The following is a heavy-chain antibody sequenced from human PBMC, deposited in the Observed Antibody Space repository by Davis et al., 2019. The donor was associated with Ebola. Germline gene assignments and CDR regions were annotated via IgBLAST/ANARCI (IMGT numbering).Heavy chain of an antibody. Sequence: GESLKISCAASRFTFGDYSMNWVRQAPGKGLEWVSLITWDGGSTYYADSVKGRFTVSRDNRKNSLYLQMDSLTTEDTALYYCARAGCWGGDPNSCDFLDSWGQGTPVTVSS. D-gene: IGHD3-16*01. V-gene: IGHV3-43*01. CDR2: ITWDGGST. CDR1: RFTFGDYS. CDR3: ARAGCWGGDPNSCDFLDS. J-gene: IGHJ4*02.